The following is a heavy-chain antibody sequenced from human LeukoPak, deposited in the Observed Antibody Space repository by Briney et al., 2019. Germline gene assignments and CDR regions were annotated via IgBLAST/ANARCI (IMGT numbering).Heavy chain of an antibody. CDR1: GGSISSYY. J-gene: IGHJ4*02. Sequence: PSETLSLTCTVSGGSISSYYWSWIRQPPGKGLEWIGYIYYSGSTNYNPSLKGRVTISVDTSKNQFSLKLSSVTAADTAVYYCATGYYYDSSGFFDYWGQGTLVTVSS. V-gene: IGHV4-59*01. CDR2: IYYSGST. CDR3: ATGYYYDSSGFFDY. D-gene: IGHD3-22*01.